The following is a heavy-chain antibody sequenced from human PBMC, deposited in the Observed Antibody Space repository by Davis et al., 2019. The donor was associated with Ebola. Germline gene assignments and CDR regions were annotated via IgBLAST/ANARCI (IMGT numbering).Heavy chain of an antibody. V-gene: IGHV3-7*03. J-gene: IGHJ6*02. CDR2: IKEDGSEK. CDR1: GFTFRSYW. Sequence: PGGSLRLSCAASGFTFRSYWMSWVRQAPGKGLEWVAKIKEDGSEKLEVDSVKGRFTISRDNAKDSLYLQMNSLRAVDTAVYYCARGSRNMDVWGQGTTVTVPS. CDR3: ARGSRNMDV.